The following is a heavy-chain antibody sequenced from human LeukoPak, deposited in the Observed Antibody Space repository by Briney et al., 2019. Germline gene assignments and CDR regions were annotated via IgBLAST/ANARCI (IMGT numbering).Heavy chain of an antibody. J-gene: IGHJ6*03. CDR3: ARAYDSSGYYYPYMDV. CDR2: IYPGDSDT. Sequence: LGESLKISCKGSGYSFTSYWIGWVRQMPGKGLEWMGIIYPGDSDTRYGPSFQGQVTISADKSISTAYLQWSSLKASDTAMYYCARAYDSSGYYYPYMDVWGKGTTVTISS. V-gene: IGHV5-51*01. D-gene: IGHD3-22*01. CDR1: GYSFTSYW.